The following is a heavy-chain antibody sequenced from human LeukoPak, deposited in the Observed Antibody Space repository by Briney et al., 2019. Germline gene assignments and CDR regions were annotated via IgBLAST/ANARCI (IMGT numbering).Heavy chain of an antibody. Sequence: GGSLRLSCAASGFTFDDYTMHWVRHAPGKGLEWVSSITSSSSYIYYADSVKGRFTISRDNAKNSLFLQMNSLRVEDTAVYYCARHVVAVGFDYWGQGTLVTVSS. V-gene: IGHV3-21*01. CDR2: ITSSSSYI. CDR3: ARHVVAVGFDY. J-gene: IGHJ4*02. D-gene: IGHD3-22*01. CDR1: GFTFDDYT.